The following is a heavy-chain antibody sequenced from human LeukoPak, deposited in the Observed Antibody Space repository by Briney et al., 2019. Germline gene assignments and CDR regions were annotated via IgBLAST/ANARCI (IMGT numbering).Heavy chain of an antibody. CDR3: ARVDCSSTSCYEFDY. CDR2: TSSSGSPI. D-gene: IGHD2-2*01. Sequence: PGGSLRLSCAASGFTFTDYYMSCIRQAPGKGLDWVSYTSSSGSPIYYAGSVKGRFAISRDNAKNSLSLQMNSLRAEDTAVYYCARVDCSSTSCYEFDYWGQGTLVIVSS. J-gene: IGHJ4*02. V-gene: IGHV3-11*04. CDR1: GFTFTDYY.